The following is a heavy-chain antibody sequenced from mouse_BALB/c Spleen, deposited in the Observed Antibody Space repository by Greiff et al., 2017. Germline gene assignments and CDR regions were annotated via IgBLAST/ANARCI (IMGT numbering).Heavy chain of an antibody. D-gene: IGHD4-1*01. J-gene: IGHJ3*01. CDR3: ARGWDEGFAY. Sequence: EVQRVESGGGLVQPGGSRKLSCAASGFTFSSFGMHWVRQAPEKGLEWVAYISSGSSTIYYADTVKGRFTISRDNPKNTLFLQMTSLRSEDTAMYYCARGWDEGFAYWGQGTLVTVSA. CDR1: GFTFSSFG. V-gene: IGHV5-17*02. CDR2: ISSGSSTI.